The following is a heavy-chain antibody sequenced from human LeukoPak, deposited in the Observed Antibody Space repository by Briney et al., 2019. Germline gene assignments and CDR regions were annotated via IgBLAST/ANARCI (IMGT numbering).Heavy chain of an antibody. J-gene: IGHJ4*02. V-gene: IGHV1-2*02. D-gene: IGHD2-15*01. CDR3: GMRYGSGGSCYPDY. Sequence: ASVTVSFMSSVYIFTDYYIQWVRQAPGQGLEWMGWLNANSGGTNYAQKFQGRVTMTRDTSISTAYMELSRLTADDTAVFYCGMRYGSGGSCYPDYWGQGTLVTVSS. CDR2: LNANSGGT. CDR1: VYIFTDYY.